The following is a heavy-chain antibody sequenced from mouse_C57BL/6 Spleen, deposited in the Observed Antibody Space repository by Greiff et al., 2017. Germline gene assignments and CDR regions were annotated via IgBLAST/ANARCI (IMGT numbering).Heavy chain of an antibody. J-gene: IGHJ4*01. CDR1: GYTFTSYW. CDR2: IVPNSGGT. D-gene: IGHD1-1*01. CDR3: ARWITTVVAPYAMDD. Sequence: QVQLQQPGAELVKPGASVKLSCKASGYTFTSYWMHWVKQRPGRGLEWIGRIVPNSGGTKYNEKFKSKATLPVDKPSSTAYMQLSSLTSEDSAVYYCARWITTVVAPYAMDDWGQGTSVTVSS. V-gene: IGHV1-72*01.